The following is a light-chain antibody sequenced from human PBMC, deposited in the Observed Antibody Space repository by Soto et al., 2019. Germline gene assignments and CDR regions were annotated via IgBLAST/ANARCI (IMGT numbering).Light chain of an antibody. CDR2: EVS. J-gene: IGLJ1*01. CDR3: SSYTSSSTLYV. V-gene: IGLV2-14*01. CDR1: NSDIGGYNY. Sequence: QSALTQPASVSGSPGQSITISCTGTNSDIGGYNYVSWYQQHPGKAPKLTIYEVSNRPSGVSNRFSGSKSGNTASLTISGLQAEDEADYYCSSYTSSSTLYVFGTGTKVTVL.